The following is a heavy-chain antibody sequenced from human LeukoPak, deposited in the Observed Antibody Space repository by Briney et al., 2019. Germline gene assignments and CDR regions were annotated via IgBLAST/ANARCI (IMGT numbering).Heavy chain of an antibody. CDR2: ISSSSSYI. J-gene: IGHJ4*02. Sequence: PGGSLRLSCAASGFTFSSYSMNWVRQAPGKGLEWVSSISSSSSYIYYADSVKGRFTISRDNAKNSLYLQMNSLRAEDTAVYYCALDPRNWNYGRAGDYWGQGTLVTVSS. CDR1: GFTFSSYS. V-gene: IGHV3-21*01. CDR3: ALDPRNWNYGRAGDY. D-gene: IGHD1-7*01.